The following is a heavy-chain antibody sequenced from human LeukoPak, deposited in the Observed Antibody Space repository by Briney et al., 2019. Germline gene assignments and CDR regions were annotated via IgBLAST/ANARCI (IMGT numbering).Heavy chain of an antibody. J-gene: IGHJ6*03. Sequence: SETLSLTCTVSGYSISSGYYWGWIRPPPGKGLEWIGSIYHSGSTYYNPSLKSRVTISVDTSKNQFSLKLSSVTAADTAVYYCARDSSSWFYYYYYMDVWGKGTTVTVSS. CDR1: GYSISSGYY. V-gene: IGHV4-38-2*02. D-gene: IGHD6-13*01. CDR3: ARDSSSWFYYYYYMDV. CDR2: IYHSGST.